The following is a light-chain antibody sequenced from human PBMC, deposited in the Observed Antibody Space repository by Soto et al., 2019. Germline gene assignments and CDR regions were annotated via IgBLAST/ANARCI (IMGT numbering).Light chain of an antibody. CDR2: GAS. Sequence: EIVLTQSPGTLSLSPGERATLSCRASQSVISSYLAWYQQKAGQAPRLLIYGASNRATGIPDRFSGSGSGTDYTLTISRLELEDFAVYYSQQYGKSPLTFGGGTKVEIK. CDR3: QQYGKSPLT. CDR1: QSVISSY. J-gene: IGKJ4*01. V-gene: IGKV3-20*01.